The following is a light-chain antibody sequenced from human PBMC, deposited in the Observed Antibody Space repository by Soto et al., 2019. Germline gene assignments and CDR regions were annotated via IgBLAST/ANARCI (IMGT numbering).Light chain of an antibody. CDR1: SSDVGGYNY. V-gene: IGLV2-14*01. CDR3: SSYTSSSTLGLYV. Sequence: QSALTQPASVSGSPGQSITISCTGTSSDVGGYNYVSWYQQHPGKAPKLMIYDVSNRPSGVSNRFSGSKSGNTASLTISGLQAEDEADHYCSSYTSSSTLGLYVFGTGTKVTVL. CDR2: DVS. J-gene: IGLJ1*01.